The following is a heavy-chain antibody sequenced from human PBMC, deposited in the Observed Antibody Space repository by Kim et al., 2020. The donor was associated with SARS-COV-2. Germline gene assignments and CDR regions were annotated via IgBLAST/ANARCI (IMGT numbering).Heavy chain of an antibody. J-gene: IGHJ4*01. V-gene: IGHV4-31*03. CDR3: ARVDFGSGSINYYF. CDR1: GASINSGGYF. D-gene: IGHD3-10*01. Sequence: SETLSLTCTVSGASINSGGYFWSWIRQHPGKGLEWIGFTSHSGTPYHNPSLKRRATVSIDTSKNQLSLKLTSVTAADTAAYYCARVDFGSGSINYYF. CDR2: TSHSGTP.